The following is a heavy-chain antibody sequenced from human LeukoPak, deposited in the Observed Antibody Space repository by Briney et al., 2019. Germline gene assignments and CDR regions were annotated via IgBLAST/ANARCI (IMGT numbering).Heavy chain of an antibody. J-gene: IGHJ6*03. CDR2: IDTSGST. CDR3: ARSVLGVVIPSYMDV. V-gene: IGHV4-4*07. CDR1: GGSISSYY. D-gene: IGHD3-3*01. Sequence: PSETLSLNCTVSGGSISSYYWSWIRQPAGKGLEWIGRIDTSGSTNYNPSLKSRVTMSVDTSKNQFSQKLSSVTAADTAVYYCARSVLGVVIPSYMDVWGKGTTVTVSS.